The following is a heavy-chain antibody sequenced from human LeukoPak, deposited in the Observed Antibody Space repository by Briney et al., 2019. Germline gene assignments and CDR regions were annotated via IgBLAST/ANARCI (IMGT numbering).Heavy chain of an antibody. D-gene: IGHD5-18*01. Sequence: SETLSLTCAVYGGSFSGYYWSWIRQPPGKGLEWIGEINHSGSTNYNPSLKSRVTISVDTSKNQFSLKLSSVTAADTAVYYCASGKYSYGYYFDYWGQGTLATVSS. CDR1: GGSFSGYY. CDR2: INHSGST. J-gene: IGHJ4*02. CDR3: ASGKYSYGYYFDY. V-gene: IGHV4-34*01.